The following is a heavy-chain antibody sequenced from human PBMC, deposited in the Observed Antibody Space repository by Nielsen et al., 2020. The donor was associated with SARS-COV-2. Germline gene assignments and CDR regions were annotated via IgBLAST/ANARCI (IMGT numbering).Heavy chain of an antibody. V-gene: IGHV3-9*01. CDR2: ISWNSGSI. Sequence: SLKISCAASGFTFDDYAMHWVRQAPGKGLEWVSGISWNSGSIGYADSVKGRFTISRDNAKNSLYLQMNSLRAEDTAVYYCARNYDILTGYRDAFDIWGQGTMVTVSS. D-gene: IGHD3-9*01. J-gene: IGHJ3*02. CDR3: ARNYDILTGYRDAFDI. CDR1: GFTFDDYA.